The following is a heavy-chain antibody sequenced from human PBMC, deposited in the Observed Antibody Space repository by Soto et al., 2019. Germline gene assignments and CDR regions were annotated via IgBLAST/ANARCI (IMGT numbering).Heavy chain of an antibody. D-gene: IGHD2-15*01. V-gene: IGHV3-13*05. CDR2: LGAADDP. Sequence: HPGGCLRLSCAASGFTLSAYDMHWVRQAEGKGLEWVSALGAADDPYYLVSVKGRFTISRENAKNSLYLQMNNLRAGDTAVYYCARAYSGRLPRRADYYYAMDVWGQGTTVTVSS. CDR3: ARAYSGRLPRRADYYYAMDV. CDR1: GFTLSAYD. J-gene: IGHJ6*02.